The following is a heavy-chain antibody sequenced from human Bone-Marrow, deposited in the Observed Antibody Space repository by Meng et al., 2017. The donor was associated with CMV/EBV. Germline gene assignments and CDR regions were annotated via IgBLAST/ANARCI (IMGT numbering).Heavy chain of an antibody. V-gene: IGHV3-30-3*01. CDR3: ARDREVPAAIEYYFDY. J-gene: IGHJ4*02. CDR1: GFTFSTYA. D-gene: IGHD2-2*02. Sequence: GESLKISCAASGFTFSTYAMHWVRQAPGKGLEWVAVISYDGSNKYYADSVKGRFTISRDTSKNTLYLQMNSLRAEDTAVYYCARDREVPAAIEYYFDYWGQGTLVTVSS. CDR2: ISYDGSNK.